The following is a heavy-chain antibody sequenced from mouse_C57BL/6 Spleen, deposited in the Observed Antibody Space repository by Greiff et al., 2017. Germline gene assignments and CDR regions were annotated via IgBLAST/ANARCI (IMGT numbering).Heavy chain of an antibody. J-gene: IGHJ1*03. CDR3: AKGGILWYFDV. V-gene: IGHV1-53*01. CDR1: GYTFTSYW. Sequence: QVQLQQPGTELVKPGASVKLSCKASGYTFTSYWMHWVKQRPGQGLEWIGNINPSNGGTNYNEKFKSKATLTVDKSSSTAYMQHSSLTAEDAAVYYCAKGGILWYFDVWGTGTTVTVSS. D-gene: IGHD1-1*01. CDR2: INPSNGGT.